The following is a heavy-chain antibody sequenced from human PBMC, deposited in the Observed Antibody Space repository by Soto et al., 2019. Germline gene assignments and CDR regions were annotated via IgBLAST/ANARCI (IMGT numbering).Heavy chain of an antibody. CDR3: ARRTDSSGFDY. J-gene: IGHJ4*02. V-gene: IGHV1-3*05. CDR2: INAGNGNT. Sequence: QVQLVQSGAEEKKPGASVKVSCKASGYTFTSYAMHWVRQAPGQRLEWMGWINAGNGNTKYSQKFQGRVTITRDTSASTAYMELSSPRSEDTAVYYCARRTDSSGFDYWGQGTLVTVSS. CDR1: GYTFTSYA. D-gene: IGHD3-22*01.